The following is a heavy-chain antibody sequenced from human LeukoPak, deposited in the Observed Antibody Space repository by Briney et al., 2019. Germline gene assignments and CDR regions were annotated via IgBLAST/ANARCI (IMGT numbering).Heavy chain of an antibody. V-gene: IGHV3-7*05. CDR3: ARVGEPVTSFDY. CDR1: GFTFSNYW. Sequence: PGGSLRLSCAASGFTFSNYWMSWVRQAPGTGLEWVAQIKEDGGEKYYVDSVKGRFTISRDNAKNSLYLQMNSLRAEDTAVYYCARVGEPVTSFDYWGQGTLVTVSS. D-gene: IGHD4-17*01. J-gene: IGHJ4*02. CDR2: IKEDGGEK.